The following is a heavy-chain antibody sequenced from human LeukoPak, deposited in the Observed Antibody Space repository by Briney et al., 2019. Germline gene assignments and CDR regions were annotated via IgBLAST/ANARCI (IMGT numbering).Heavy chain of an antibody. Sequence: PSETLSLTCAVSDGSISSYYWSWIRQPPGKGLEWIGYIYYSGSTNYNPSLKSRVTISVDTSKNQFSLKLSSVTAADTAVYYWARRSGGSGSYYRDWGQGTLVTVSS. CDR1: DGSISSYY. D-gene: IGHD3-10*01. CDR2: IYYSGST. V-gene: IGHV4-59*08. J-gene: IGHJ4*02. CDR3: ARRSGGSGSYYRD.